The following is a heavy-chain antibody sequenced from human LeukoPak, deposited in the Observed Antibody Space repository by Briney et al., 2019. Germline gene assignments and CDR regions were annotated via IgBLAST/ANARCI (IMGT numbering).Heavy chain of an antibody. CDR1: GFTFSSYA. V-gene: IGHV3-30-3*01. CDR2: ISYDGSNK. Sequence: GRSLRLSCAASGFTFSSYAMHWVRQAPGKGLEWVAVISYDGSNKYYADPVKGRFTISRDNSKNTLYLQMNSLRAEDTAVYYCARDLAIAAAGTVDYWGQGTLVTVSS. J-gene: IGHJ4*02. CDR3: ARDLAIAAAGTVDY. D-gene: IGHD6-13*01.